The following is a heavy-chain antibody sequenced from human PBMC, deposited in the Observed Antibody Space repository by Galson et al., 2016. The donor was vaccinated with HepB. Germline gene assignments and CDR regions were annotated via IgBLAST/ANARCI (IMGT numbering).Heavy chain of an antibody. V-gene: IGHV5-51*01. D-gene: IGHD3-10*01. CDR3: TKPSQGGTFFGGDTAFGL. J-gene: IGHJ3*01. CDR2: IFPRDSET. CDR1: GYNFDTSY. Sequence: QSGAEVKKPGESLKISCAGSGYNFDTSYIAWVRQVPGKGLEWMGIIFPRDSETISSPSFAGHVTFSVDTSINTAFLQWGSLKASDTALYYCTKPSQGGTFFGGDTAFGLWGQGTMVTVSP.